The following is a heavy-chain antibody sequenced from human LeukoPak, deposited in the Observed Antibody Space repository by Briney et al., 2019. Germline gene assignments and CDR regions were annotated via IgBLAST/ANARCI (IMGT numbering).Heavy chain of an antibody. CDR3: ASSRVPTYYFDY. J-gene: IGHJ4*02. D-gene: IGHD4/OR15-4a*01. CDR1: GFTFDDYG. V-gene: IGHV3-20*04. CDR2: INWNGGST. Sequence: GGSLRLSCAAAGFTFDDYGMGWVRQAPGKGLEEVPGINWNGGSTGYADSVKGRFTISRDNAKNSLYLQMNSLRAEDTALYYCASSRVPTYYFDYWGQRTLVSVSS.